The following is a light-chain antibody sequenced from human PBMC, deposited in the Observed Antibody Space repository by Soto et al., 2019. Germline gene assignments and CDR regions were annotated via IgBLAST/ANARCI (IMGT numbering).Light chain of an antibody. V-gene: IGKV3-11*01. Sequence: EIVLTQSPATLSLSPGERATLSCRASQSVSSYLAWYQQKPGQAPRLLNYDASNRATGIPARFSGSGSGTDFTLTISSLEPEDFAVYYCQQRSNWPQYTFGQGTKLEIK. CDR3: QQRSNWPQYT. CDR2: DAS. J-gene: IGKJ2*01. CDR1: QSVSSY.